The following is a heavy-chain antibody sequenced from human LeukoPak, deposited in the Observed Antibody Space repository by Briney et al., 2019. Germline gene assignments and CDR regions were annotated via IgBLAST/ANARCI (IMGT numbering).Heavy chain of an antibody. Sequence: SSETLSLTCTVSGGSISSGSYYWSWIRQPAGKGLEWIVRIYTSGSTNYNPSLKSRVTISVDTTKNQFSLKLSSVTAADTAVYYCARDGGEMATITGFDYWGQGTLVTVSS. CDR3: ARDGGEMATITGFDY. V-gene: IGHV4-61*02. CDR2: IYTSGST. J-gene: IGHJ4*02. D-gene: IGHD5-24*01. CDR1: GGSISSGSYY.